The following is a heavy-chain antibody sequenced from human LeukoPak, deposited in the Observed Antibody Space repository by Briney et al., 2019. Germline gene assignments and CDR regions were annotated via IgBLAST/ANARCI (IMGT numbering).Heavy chain of an antibody. CDR2: IKQDGSEK. D-gene: IGHD1-26*01. CDR1: GFTFSRYW. Sequence: GGSLRLSCAASGFTFSRYWMSWVRQAPGKGLEWVANIKQDGSEKYYVDSVKGRFTISRDNAKNSLYLQMNSLRAEDTAVYYCASSGIVGATGVFYWGQGTLVTVSS. V-gene: IGHV3-7*01. J-gene: IGHJ4*02. CDR3: ASSGIVGATGVFY.